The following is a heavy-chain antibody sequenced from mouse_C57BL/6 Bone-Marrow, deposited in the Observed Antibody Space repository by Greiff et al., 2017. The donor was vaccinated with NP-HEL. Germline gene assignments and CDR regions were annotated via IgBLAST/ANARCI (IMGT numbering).Heavy chain of an antibody. CDR2: ISSGSSTI. CDR3: ARRYYGSSYFDY. CDR1: GFTFSDYG. Sequence: EVKLMESGGGLVKPGGSLKLSCAASGFTFSDYGMHWVRQAPEKGLEWVAYISSGSSTIYYADTVKGRVTISRDNAKNTLFLQMTSLRSEDTAMYYCARRYYGSSYFDYWGQGTTLTVSS. J-gene: IGHJ2*01. V-gene: IGHV5-17*01. D-gene: IGHD1-1*01.